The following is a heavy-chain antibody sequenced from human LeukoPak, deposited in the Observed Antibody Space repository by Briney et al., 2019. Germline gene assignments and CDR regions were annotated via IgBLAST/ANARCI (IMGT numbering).Heavy chain of an antibody. V-gene: IGHV1-18*04. CDR3: ARIPYSSGWFDAFDI. CDR2: ISAYNGNT. J-gene: IGHJ3*02. Sequence: ASVKVSFKASGYTFTSYGISWVRQAPGQGLEWMGWISAYNGNTNYAQKLQGRVTMTTDTSTSTAYMELRSLRSDDTAVYYCARIPYSSGWFDAFDIWGQGTMVTVS. CDR1: GYTFTSYG. D-gene: IGHD6-19*01.